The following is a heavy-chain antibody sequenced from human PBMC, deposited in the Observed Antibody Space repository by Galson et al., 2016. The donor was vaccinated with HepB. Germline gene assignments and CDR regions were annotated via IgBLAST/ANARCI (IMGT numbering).Heavy chain of an antibody. CDR2: IYPKTGDT. Sequence: SVKVSCKASGHTFVDYIVHWVRQAPGQGLEWMGRIYPKTGDTIFTEKFQGRVSMTWDASIRVAYLEMTRLSSDDTAVYYCARERYEEMAIYKYYFGMVGWGQGTTVTVSS. J-gene: IGHJ6*02. V-gene: IGHV1-2*06. CDR3: ARERYEEMAIYKYYFGMVG. CDR1: GHTFVDYI. D-gene: IGHD5-24*01.